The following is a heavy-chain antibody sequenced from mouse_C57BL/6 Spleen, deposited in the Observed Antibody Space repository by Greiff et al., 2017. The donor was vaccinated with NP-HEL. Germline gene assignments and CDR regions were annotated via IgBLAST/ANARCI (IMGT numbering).Heavy chain of an antibody. Sequence: QVQLQQPGAELVKPGASVKMSCKASGYTFTSYWITWVKQRPGQGLEWIGDIYPGSGSTNYNEKFKSKATLTVDTSSSTAYMQLSSLTSEDSAVYYCARRAYYSNSPWFAYWGQGTLVTVSA. CDR3: ARRAYYSNSPWFAY. J-gene: IGHJ3*01. D-gene: IGHD2-5*01. CDR2: IYPGSGST. CDR1: GYTFTSYW. V-gene: IGHV1-55*01.